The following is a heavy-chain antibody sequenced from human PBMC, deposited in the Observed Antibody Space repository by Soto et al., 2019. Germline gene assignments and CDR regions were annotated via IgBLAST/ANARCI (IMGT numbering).Heavy chain of an antibody. V-gene: IGHV3-23*01. J-gene: IGHJ4*02. CDR2: ISGSGGST. Sequence: EVQLLESGGGLVQPGGSLRLSCAASGFTFSSYAMSWVRQAPGKGLEWVSAISGSGGSTYYADSVKGRFTISRDNSKSTRYLQRNSLRAEDTAVYYCAKGGIAAADPSDYWGQGTLVTVSS. D-gene: IGHD6-13*01. CDR1: GFTFSSYA. CDR3: AKGGIAAADPSDY.